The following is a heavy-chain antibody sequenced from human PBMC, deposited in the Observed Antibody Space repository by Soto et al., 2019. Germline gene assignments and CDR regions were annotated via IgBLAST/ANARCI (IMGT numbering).Heavy chain of an antibody. Sequence: SLRLSCTASGFTFGDNAMSWFRQAPGEGLEWVGFIRSRAYGGTTEYAASVKGRFTISRDDSKSIAYLQMNSLKTEDTALYYCTRGWIFGPLINWFDPWGQGTLVTVSS. CDR3: TRGWIFGPLINWFDP. D-gene: IGHD3-3*01. CDR2: IRSRAYGGTT. V-gene: IGHV3-49*03. J-gene: IGHJ5*02. CDR1: GFTFGDNA.